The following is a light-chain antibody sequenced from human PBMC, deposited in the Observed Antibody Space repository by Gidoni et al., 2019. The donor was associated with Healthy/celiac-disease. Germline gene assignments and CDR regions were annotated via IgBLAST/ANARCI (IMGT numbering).Light chain of an antibody. J-gene: IGKJ2*01. V-gene: IGKV1-39*01. CDR1: QSFSSY. CDR3: QQSYSTPYT. CDR2: SAS. Sequence: DIQLPKSPSSLSASVGDRVTITCRASQSFSSYLNWYQQKPGKAPKLLIYSASSLQSGVPSRFSGSGSGTDFTLTISSLQPEDFATYYCQQSYSTPYTFGQXTKLEIK.